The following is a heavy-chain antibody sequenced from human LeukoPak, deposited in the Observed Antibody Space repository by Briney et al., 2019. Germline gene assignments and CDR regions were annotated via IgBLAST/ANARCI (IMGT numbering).Heavy chain of an antibody. Sequence: GGSLRLSCAASGFTFSSDSMNWVRQAPGKGLEWVSSISSSSSHIYYADSVRGRFTISRDNAKNSLYLQMNSLRAEYTAVYYCTSNPPGIARDGAEYFQHWGQGTLVTVSS. CDR2: ISSSSSHI. CDR1: GFTFSSDS. D-gene: IGHD6-13*01. CDR3: TSNPPGIARDGAEYFQH. J-gene: IGHJ1*01. V-gene: IGHV3-21*01.